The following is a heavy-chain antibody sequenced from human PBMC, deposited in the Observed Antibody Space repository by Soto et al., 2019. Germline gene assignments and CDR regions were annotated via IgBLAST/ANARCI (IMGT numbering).Heavy chain of an antibody. CDR2: IYYSGSA. D-gene: IGHD3-22*01. CDR3: ARLYYYDTSGYLSFDY. Sequence: QVQLQESGPGLVKPSQTLSLPCTVSGNSICSGDYYWSWVLQSPGKGLDWIGYIYYSGSACYNPSLQSRPTISVDTSRNLFSLELTSVTAADTAVYYCARLYYYDTSGYLSFDYWGQGTLVTGSS. V-gene: IGHV4-30-4*01. CDR1: GNSICSGDYY. J-gene: IGHJ4*02.